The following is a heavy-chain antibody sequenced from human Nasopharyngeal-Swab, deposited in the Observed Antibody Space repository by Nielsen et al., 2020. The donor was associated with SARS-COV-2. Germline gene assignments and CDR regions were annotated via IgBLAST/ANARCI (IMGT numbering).Heavy chain of an antibody. V-gene: IGHV3-9*01. CDR1: GFTFSHYA. D-gene: IGHD2/OR15-2a*01. J-gene: IGHJ5*02. Sequence: SLKISCAASGFTFSHYAMHWVRQAPGKGPEWVSGIGCNSVIGYAGSVEGRSTISRDNAQNSLHLQMSGLKVEDTAFYYCVKDIGADPYQFLPHLWGQGTLVTVSS. CDR3: VKDIGADPYQFLPHL. CDR2: IGCNSVI.